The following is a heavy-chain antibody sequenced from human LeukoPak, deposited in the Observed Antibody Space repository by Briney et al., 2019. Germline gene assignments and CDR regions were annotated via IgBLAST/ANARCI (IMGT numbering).Heavy chain of an antibody. CDR1: GFTFSSYA. J-gene: IGHJ4*02. V-gene: IGHV3-30*04. D-gene: IGHD6-13*01. Sequence: GRSLRLSCAASGFTFSSYAMHWVRQAPGKGLEWVAVISYDGSNKYYADSVKGRFTISRDNSKNTLYLQMNSLRAEDTAVYYCAKAAAAGRGRIDYWGQGTLVTVSS. CDR2: ISYDGSNK. CDR3: AKAAAAGRGRIDY.